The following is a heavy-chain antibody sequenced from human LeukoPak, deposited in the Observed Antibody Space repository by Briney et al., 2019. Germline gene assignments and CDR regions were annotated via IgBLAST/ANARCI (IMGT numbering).Heavy chain of an antibody. CDR2: IYHSGST. Sequence: NPSGTLSLTCAVSGGSISSSNWWSWVRQPPGKGLEWIGEIYHSGSTNYNPSLKSRVTISVDKSKNQFSLKLSSVTAADTAVYYCARSGSYYLPQARYFDYWGQGTLVTVSS. V-gene: IGHV4-4*02. CDR1: GGSISSSNW. J-gene: IGHJ4*02. D-gene: IGHD1-26*01. CDR3: ARSGSYYLPQARYFDY.